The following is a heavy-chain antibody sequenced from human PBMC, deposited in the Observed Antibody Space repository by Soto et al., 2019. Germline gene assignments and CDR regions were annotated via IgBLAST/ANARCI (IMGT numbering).Heavy chain of an antibody. CDR3: ARGPLYGDYLFLGIAGFDP. D-gene: IGHD4-17*01. J-gene: IGHJ5*02. CDR1: GYIFTSYW. V-gene: IGHV5-10-1*01. Sequence: PGESLKISCNGSGYIFTSYWISWVRQMPGKGLEWMGRIDPSDSYTNYSPSFQGHVTISADKSISTAYLQWSSLKASDTAMYYCARGPLYGDYLFLGIAGFDPWGQGTLVTVS. CDR2: IDPSDSYT.